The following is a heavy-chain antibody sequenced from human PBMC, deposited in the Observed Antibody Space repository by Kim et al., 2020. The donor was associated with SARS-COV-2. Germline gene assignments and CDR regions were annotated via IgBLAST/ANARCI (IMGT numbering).Heavy chain of an antibody. V-gene: IGHV3-23*01. CDR1: GFTFSNYA. CDR3: VKDFPD. Sequence: GSLRLSCAASGFTFSNYAMTWVRQAPGKGLEWVAIISDSGGGTYHADSVRGRFTISRDNSRNTLYLQMNSLRVEDTAVYYCVKDFPDWGQGTLVTVSS. CDR2: ISDSGGGT. J-gene: IGHJ4*02.